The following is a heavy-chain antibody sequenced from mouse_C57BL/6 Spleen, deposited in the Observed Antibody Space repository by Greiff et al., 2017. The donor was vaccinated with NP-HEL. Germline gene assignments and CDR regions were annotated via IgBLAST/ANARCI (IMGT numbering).Heavy chain of an antibody. CDR1: GYTFTDYN. V-gene: IGHV1-18*01. D-gene: IGHD1-1*01. CDR2: INPNNGGT. J-gene: IGHJ1*03. CDR3: ARPYGSGYVGWYFDV. Sequence: EVQLQQSGPELVKPGASVKIPCKASGYTFTDYNMDWVKQSHGKSLEWIGDINPNNGGTIYNQKFKGKATLTVDKSSSTAYMELRSLTSEDTAVYYCARPYGSGYVGWYFDVWGTGTTVTGAS.